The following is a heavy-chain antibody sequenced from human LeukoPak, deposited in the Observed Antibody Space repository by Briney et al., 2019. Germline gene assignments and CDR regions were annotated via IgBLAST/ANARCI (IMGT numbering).Heavy chain of an antibody. CDR3: AKDEGRYSYGIGFDY. D-gene: IGHD5-18*01. V-gene: IGHV3-30*02. CDR1: GFTFSSYG. J-gene: IGHJ4*02. CDR2: IRYDGSNK. Sequence: GGSLRLSCAASGFTFSSYGMHWVRQAPGKGLEWVAFIRYDGSNKYYADSVKGRSTISRDNSKNTLYLQMNSLRAEDTAVYYCAKDEGRYSYGIGFDYWGQGTLVTVSS.